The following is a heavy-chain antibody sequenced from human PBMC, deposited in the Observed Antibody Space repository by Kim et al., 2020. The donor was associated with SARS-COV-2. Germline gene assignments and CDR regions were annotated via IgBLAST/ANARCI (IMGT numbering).Heavy chain of an antibody. Sequence: GGSLRLSCAASGFTFSSYGMHWVRQAPGKGLEWVAVISYDGSNKYYADSVKGRFTISRDNSKNTLYLQMNSLRAEDTAVYYCAKDLTPGGGGSPSWFDPWGQGTLVTVSS. CDR3: AKDLTPGGGGSPSWFDP. J-gene: IGHJ5*02. D-gene: IGHD2-15*01. CDR2: ISYDGSNK. V-gene: IGHV3-30*18. CDR1: GFTFSSYG.